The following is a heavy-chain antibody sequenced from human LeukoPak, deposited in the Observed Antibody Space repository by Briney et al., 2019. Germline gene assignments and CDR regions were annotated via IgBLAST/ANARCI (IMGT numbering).Heavy chain of an antibody. Sequence: PGGSLRLSCAASGFTFSSHGMRWVRQAPGRGLEWVSSISIGGDTTYSDSVKGRFTISRDNSKNTLYLQLDSLRAEDTAIYYCAKEIRPNDCWGQGTLVTVSS. J-gene: IGHJ4*02. V-gene: IGHV3-23*01. CDR2: ISIGGDTT. CDR1: GFTFSSHG. D-gene: IGHD4-17*01. CDR3: AKEIRPNDC.